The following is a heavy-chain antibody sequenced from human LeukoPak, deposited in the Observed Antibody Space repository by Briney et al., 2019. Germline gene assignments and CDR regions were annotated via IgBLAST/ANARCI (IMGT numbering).Heavy chain of an antibody. CDR1: GDSVSNHAYY. J-gene: IGHJ4*02. Sequence: SETLSLTCSVFGDSVSNHAYYWAWIRQAPGKRLEWMGSGHYRETTYSSPSLKSRVTISVDTSKNQVSLKLNSVTAADTAVYYCARQNYDFWPGLLHPDYWGQGIFVAVSS. D-gene: IGHD3/OR15-3a*01. CDR3: ARQNYDFWPGLLHPDY. V-gene: IGHV4-39*01. CDR2: GHYRETT.